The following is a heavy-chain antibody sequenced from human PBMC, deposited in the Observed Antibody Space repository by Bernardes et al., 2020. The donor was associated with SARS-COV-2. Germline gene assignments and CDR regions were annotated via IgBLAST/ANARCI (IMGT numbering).Heavy chain of an antibody. D-gene: IGHD3-16*01. J-gene: IGHJ6*02. V-gene: IGHV3-66*01. Sequence: GGSLRLSCAVSGFTVSSKYMNWVRQAPGKGLEWVSVIQSGGYTNYADSVKGRFTISRDNSKNTLYLQMNSLRAEDTAVYYCAGGASLAVEAGYGMDVWGQGTTVTVSS. CDR3: AGGASLAVEAGYGMDV. CDR1: GFTVSSKY. CDR2: IQSGGYT.